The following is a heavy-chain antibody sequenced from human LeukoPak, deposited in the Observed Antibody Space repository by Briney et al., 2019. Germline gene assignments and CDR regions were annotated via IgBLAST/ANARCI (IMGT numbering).Heavy chain of an antibody. D-gene: IGHD1-7*01. Sequence: SETLSLTCTVSGGSISSGGYYWSWIRQPPGKGPEWIGYIYHSGSTYYNPSLKSRVTISVDRSKNQFSLKLSSVTAADTAVYYCARVGPYNWNYGDYWGQGTLVTVSS. CDR2: IYHSGST. CDR3: ARVGPYNWNYGDY. CDR1: GGSISSGGYY. J-gene: IGHJ4*02. V-gene: IGHV4-30-2*01.